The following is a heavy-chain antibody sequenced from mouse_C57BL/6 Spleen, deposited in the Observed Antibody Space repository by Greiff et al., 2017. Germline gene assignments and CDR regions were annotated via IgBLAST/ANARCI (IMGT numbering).Heavy chain of an antibody. CDR3: ARDHGNYFDY. D-gene: IGHD2-1*01. Sequence: EVQVVESGPGLVKPSQSLSLTCSVTGYSITSGYYWNWIRQFPGNKLEWLGYISYDGSNNYNPSLKNRISITRDTSKNQFFLKLNSVTTEDTATYYCARDHGNYFDYWGQGTTLTVSS. J-gene: IGHJ2*01. V-gene: IGHV3-6*01. CDR1: GYSITSGYY. CDR2: ISYDGSN.